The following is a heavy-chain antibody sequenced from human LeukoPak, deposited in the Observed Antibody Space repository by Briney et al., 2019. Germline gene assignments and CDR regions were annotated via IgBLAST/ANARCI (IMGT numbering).Heavy chain of an antibody. V-gene: IGHV3-7*01. CDR3: AREGFLDY. Sequence: SGGPLRLSCAASGFTFSRSWMSWVRQAPGKGLEWVANMNQDGSEKNYVDSVKGRFTISRDNGKNSLYLQMNSLRAEDTAVYYCAREGFLDYWGQGTLVTVSS. CDR2: MNQDGSEK. D-gene: IGHD3-3*01. CDR1: GFTFSRSW. J-gene: IGHJ4*02.